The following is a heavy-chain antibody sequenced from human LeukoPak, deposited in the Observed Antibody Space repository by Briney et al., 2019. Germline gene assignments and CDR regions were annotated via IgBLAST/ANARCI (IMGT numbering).Heavy chain of an antibody. V-gene: IGHV5-51*01. Sequence: GESLKISCKASGYNFTSYWIGWVRQMPGKGLEWMGIIDPSDSDTRYTPYFQGQVTISADKSLSTAYLQWNSLKASDAAMYYCARQTAMGRSGDYWGQRTLVTVSS. J-gene: IGHJ4*02. CDR3: ARQTAMGRSGDY. D-gene: IGHD5-18*01. CDR1: GYNFTSYW. CDR2: IDPSDSDT.